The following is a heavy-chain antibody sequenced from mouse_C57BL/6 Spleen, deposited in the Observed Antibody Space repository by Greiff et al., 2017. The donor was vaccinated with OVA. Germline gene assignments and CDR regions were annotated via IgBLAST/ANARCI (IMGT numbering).Heavy chain of an antibody. CDR3: ARGDYYGSSLLDY. V-gene: IGHV5-17*01. CDR2: ISSGSSTI. D-gene: IGHD1-1*01. CDR1: GFTFSDYG. Sequence: EVHLVESGGGLVKPGGSLKLSCAASGFTFSDYGMHWVRQAPEKGLEWVAYISSGSSTIYYADTVKGRFTISRDNAKNTLFLQMTSLRSEDTAMYYCARGDYYGSSLLDYWGQGTSVTVSS. J-gene: IGHJ4*01.